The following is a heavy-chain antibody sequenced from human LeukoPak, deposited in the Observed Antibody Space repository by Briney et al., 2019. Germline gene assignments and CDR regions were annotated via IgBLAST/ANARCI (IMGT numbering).Heavy chain of an antibody. V-gene: IGHV4-39*01. Sequence: SETLSLTCTVSGASVNNTSYYWAWIRQPPRKGLEWIGNVYYRGNSYSHASLKSRVTMSVDSSKNQFSLKLRSVTAADTAVYYCVTGPQLTPWGQGTLVAVST. CDR1: GASVNNTSYY. CDR2: VYYRGNS. CDR3: VTGPQLTP. J-gene: IGHJ5*02. D-gene: IGHD1-1*01.